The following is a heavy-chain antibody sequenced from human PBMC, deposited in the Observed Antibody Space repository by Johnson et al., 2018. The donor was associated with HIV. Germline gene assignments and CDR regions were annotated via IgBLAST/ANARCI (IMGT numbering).Heavy chain of an antibody. CDR2: ITYDGSHK. J-gene: IGHJ3*02. V-gene: IGHV3-30*18. D-gene: IGHD3-22*01. CDR1: GFTFSSYG. Sequence: QVQLVESGGGVVHPGGSLRLSCAASGFTFSSYGMHWVRQAPGKGLEWVALITYDGSHKYYEDPVKGRFTISRDNSKNTVWLQLNSLRAEDTGVYYCAKGEYFDSGGYYHVVMNGFDIWGQGTTVIVSS. CDR3: AKGEYFDSGGYYHVVMNGFDI.